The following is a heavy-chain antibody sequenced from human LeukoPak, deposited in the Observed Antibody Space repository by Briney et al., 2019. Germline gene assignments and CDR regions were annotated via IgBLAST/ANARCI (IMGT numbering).Heavy chain of an antibody. CDR3: ARGGDSSAYYLLDAFDI. CDR1: GGSFSGYY. V-gene: IGHV4-34*01. J-gene: IGHJ3*02. Sequence: PSETLSLTCADYGGSFSGYYWSWIRQPPGKGLEWIGEINHSGSTNYNPSLKSRVTISVDTSKNQFSLKLSPVTAADTAVYYCARGGDSSAYYLLDAFDIWGQGTMVTVSS. CDR2: INHSGST. D-gene: IGHD3-22*01.